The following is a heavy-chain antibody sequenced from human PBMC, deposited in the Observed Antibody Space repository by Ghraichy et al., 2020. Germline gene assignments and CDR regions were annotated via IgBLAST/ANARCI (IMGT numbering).Heavy chain of an antibody. V-gene: IGHV3-23*01. CDR3: AKDPSSSWYRETYYYYYGMDV. D-gene: IGHD6-13*01. Sequence: GGSLRLSCAASGFTFSSYAMSWVRQAPGKGLEWVSAISGSGGSTYNADSVKGRFTISRDNSKNTLYLQMNSLRAEDTAVYYCAKDPSSSWYRETYYYYYGMDVWGQGTTVTVSS. CDR2: ISGSGGST. J-gene: IGHJ6*02. CDR1: GFTFSSYA.